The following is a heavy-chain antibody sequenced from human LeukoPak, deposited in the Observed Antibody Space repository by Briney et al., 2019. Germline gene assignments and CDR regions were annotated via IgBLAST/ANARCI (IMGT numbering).Heavy chain of an antibody. V-gene: IGHV4-59*01. CDR1: GFAFSTFD. D-gene: IGHD1-1*01. Sequence: PGGSLRLSCAASGFAFSTFDMSWIRQPPGKGLEWIGYISYSGSTNFNPSLKSRVTISVDTSKNQSSLKLSSVTAADTAVYYCAREGTAGTNLNWFDPWGQGTLVTVSS. J-gene: IGHJ5*02. CDR2: ISYSGST. CDR3: AREGTAGTNLNWFDP.